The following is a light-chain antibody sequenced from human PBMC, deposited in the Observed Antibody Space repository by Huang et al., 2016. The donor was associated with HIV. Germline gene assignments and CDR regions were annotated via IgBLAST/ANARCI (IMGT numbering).Light chain of an antibody. CDR1: QRIGTW. J-gene: IGKJ1*01. Sequence: DIQMTQSSATLSASVGDRVIITCRASQRIGTWLAWYQQKPGKAPNLLIYEASTLESGVPSTFSGGGSGTEFTLTINSLQPDDFATYYCQHYNSFPWTFGQGTKVEV. CDR3: QHYNSFPWT. V-gene: IGKV1-5*03. CDR2: EAS.